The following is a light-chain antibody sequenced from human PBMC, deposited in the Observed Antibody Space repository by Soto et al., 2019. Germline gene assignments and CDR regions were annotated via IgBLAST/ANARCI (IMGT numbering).Light chain of an antibody. V-gene: IGKV1-5*01. J-gene: IGKJ2*01. CDR3: QQYNSYPYT. CDR2: DAS. CDR1: QSISSW. Sequence: DIHISQCPSPLSSSLGDKNTTTFRASQSISSWLAWYQQKPGKAPKLLIYDASSLESGVPSRFSGSGSVTEFTLTISSLQPDDFATYYCQQYNSYPYTFGQGTKVDIK.